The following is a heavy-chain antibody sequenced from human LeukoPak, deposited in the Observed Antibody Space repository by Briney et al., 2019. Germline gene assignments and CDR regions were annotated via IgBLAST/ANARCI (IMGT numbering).Heavy chain of an antibody. Sequence: SETLSLTCTVSGGSISGYYWSWFRQPAGKGLEWIGRVYTSGTTNYNPSLKSRVTMSIDTSKNQFSLKLTSVTAADTAVYCCARGFGHPWGQGTLVTVSS. CDR1: GGSISGYY. CDR3: ARGFGHP. D-gene: IGHD3-10*01. CDR2: VYTSGTT. J-gene: IGHJ5*02. V-gene: IGHV4-4*07.